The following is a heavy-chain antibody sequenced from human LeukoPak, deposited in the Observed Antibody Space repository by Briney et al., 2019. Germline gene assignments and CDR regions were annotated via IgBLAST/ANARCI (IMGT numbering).Heavy chain of an antibody. CDR2: INPNSGDT. Sequence: GSVKVSCKASGYTFTGYYMHWVRQAPGQGLEWMGWINPNSGDTNYVHKFQGRFTMTRDTSSSTVYMEISRLRSADTAVYYCVAGSGSRDYFDYWGQGTLVTVSS. V-gene: IGHV1-2*02. CDR1: GYTFTGYY. CDR3: VAGSGSRDYFDY. J-gene: IGHJ4*02. D-gene: IGHD3-10*01.